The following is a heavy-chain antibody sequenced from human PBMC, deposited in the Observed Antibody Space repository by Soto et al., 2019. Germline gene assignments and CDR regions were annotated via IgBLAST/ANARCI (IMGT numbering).Heavy chain of an antibody. J-gene: IGHJ5*02. V-gene: IGHV4-30-2*01. CDR1: GGSINSGCYS. Sequence: PSETLSLTCAVSGGSINSGCYSWSWIRQPPGKGLEWIGYIYHSGSTYYNPSLKSRVTISVDRSKNQFSLKLSSVTAADTAVYYCARSVLVPAAINWFDPWGQGTLVTVSS. CDR3: ARSVLVPAAINWFDP. D-gene: IGHD2-2*02. CDR2: IYHSGST.